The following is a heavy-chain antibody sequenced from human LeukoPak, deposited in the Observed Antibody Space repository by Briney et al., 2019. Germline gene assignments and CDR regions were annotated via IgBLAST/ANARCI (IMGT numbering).Heavy chain of an antibody. CDR3: TRDPEALDN. CDR2: ISRGRPTI. Sequence: GGSLRLSCAASGFSFSTYSMDWVRLAPGKGLEWVSYISRGRPTIHYADSVKGRFTISRDNAENSLYLQMNNLRDEDTAVYYCTRDPEALDNWGQGTLVTVSS. J-gene: IGHJ4*02. V-gene: IGHV3-48*02. CDR1: GFSFSTYS.